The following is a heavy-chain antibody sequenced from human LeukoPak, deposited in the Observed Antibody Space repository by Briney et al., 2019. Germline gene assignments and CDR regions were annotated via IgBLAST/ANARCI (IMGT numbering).Heavy chain of an antibody. D-gene: IGHD3-10*01. V-gene: IGHV4-61*01. J-gene: IGHJ6*02. CDR2: IYYSGST. CDR1: GGSIRSGNYY. Sequence: PSETLSLTCTVSGGSIRSGNYYWACIRQPPGKGLEWIGYIYYSGSTNYNPSLKSRVTISVDTSKNRFSLKLSSVTAADTAVYYCAREDGSGLYGMDVWGQGTTVTVSS. CDR3: AREDGSGLYGMDV.